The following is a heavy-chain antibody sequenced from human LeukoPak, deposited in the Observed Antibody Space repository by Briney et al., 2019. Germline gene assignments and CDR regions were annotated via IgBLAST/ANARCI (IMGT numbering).Heavy chain of an antibody. J-gene: IGHJ5*01. Sequence: PSETLPLTCTVSGGSISSSSYYWGWIRQPPGKGLEWIGSMYYSGSTYYNPSLNSRVTISVDTSKNQFSLKLRSVTAADTAVYYCARDYGGNSDSWGQGILVTVSS. CDR2: MYYSGST. D-gene: IGHD4-23*01. CDR3: ARDYGGNSDS. CDR1: GGSISSSSYY. V-gene: IGHV4-39*02.